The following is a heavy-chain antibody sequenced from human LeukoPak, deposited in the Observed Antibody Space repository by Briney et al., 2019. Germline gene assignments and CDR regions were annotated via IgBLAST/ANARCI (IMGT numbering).Heavy chain of an antibody. V-gene: IGHV4-39*01. D-gene: IGHD2-2*02. Sequence: SETLSLTCTVSGGSISSSDSYWRWIRQPPGKGLEWIGSMYYSGSTYYNPSLKSRVTISVDTSKNQFSLKLNSVTAADTAVYYCARHPPQDCSSSSCYTRWFDPWGQGTLVTVSS. CDR3: ARHPPQDCSSSSCYTRWFDP. J-gene: IGHJ5*02. CDR2: MYYSGST. CDR1: GGSISSSDSY.